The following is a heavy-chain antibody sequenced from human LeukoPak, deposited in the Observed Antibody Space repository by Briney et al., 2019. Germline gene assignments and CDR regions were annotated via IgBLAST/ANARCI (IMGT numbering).Heavy chain of an antibody. Sequence: GGSLRLSCAASGRTFSTYSMNWVRQAPGKGLEWVSYISSSSSTIYYADSVKGRFTISRDNAKNSLYLQMNSLRAEDTAVYYCARGSTYYDSSGQVPFDYWGQGTLVTVSS. CDR3: ARGSTYYDSSGQVPFDY. V-gene: IGHV3-48*01. J-gene: IGHJ4*02. CDR2: ISSSSSTI. CDR1: GRTFSTYS. D-gene: IGHD3-22*01.